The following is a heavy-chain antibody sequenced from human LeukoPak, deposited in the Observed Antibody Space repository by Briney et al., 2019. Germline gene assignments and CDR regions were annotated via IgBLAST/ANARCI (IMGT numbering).Heavy chain of an antibody. D-gene: IGHD3-10*01. J-gene: IGHJ6*02. CDR1: GFSFSDYY. CDR2: INWNGGST. CDR3: ARVRGGLYYYYGMDV. Sequence: PGGSLRLSCAASGFSFSDYYMSWIRQAPGKGLEWVSGINWNGGSTGYADSVKGRFTISRDNAKNSLYLQMNSLRAEDTALYHCARVRGGLYYYYGMDVWGQGTTVTVSS. V-gene: IGHV3-20*01.